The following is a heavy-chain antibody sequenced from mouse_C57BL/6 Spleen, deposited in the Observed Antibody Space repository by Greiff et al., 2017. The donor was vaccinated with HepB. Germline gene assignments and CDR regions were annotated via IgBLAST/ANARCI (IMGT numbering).Heavy chain of an antibody. J-gene: IGHJ3*01. Sequence: EVQLQQSGPELVKPGASVKISCKASGYTFTDYYMNWVKQSHGKSLEWIGDINPNNGGTSYNQKFKGKATLTVDKSSSTAYMELRSLTSEDSAVYYCARSSYDYETWFAYWGQGTLVTVSA. D-gene: IGHD2-4*01. V-gene: IGHV1-26*01. CDR2: INPNNGGT. CDR1: GYTFTDYY. CDR3: ARSSYDYETWFAY.